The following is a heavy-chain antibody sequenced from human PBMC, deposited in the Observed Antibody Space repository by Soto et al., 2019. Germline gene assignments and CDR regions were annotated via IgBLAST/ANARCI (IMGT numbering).Heavy chain of an antibody. D-gene: IGHD4-17*01. CDR1: GFTFSGSA. CDR2: IRSKANSYAT. Sequence: EVQLVESGGGLVQPGGSLKLSCAASGFTFSGSAMHWVRQASGKGLEWVGRIRSKANSYATAYAASVKGRFTISRDDSKNTAYLQMNSLTTEDTAFYYCTRTMTTAAFDIWGQGTMVTVSS. J-gene: IGHJ3*02. CDR3: TRTMTTAAFDI. V-gene: IGHV3-73*02.